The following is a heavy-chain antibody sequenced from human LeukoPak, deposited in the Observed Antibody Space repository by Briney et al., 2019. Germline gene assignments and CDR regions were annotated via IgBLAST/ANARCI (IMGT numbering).Heavy chain of an antibody. V-gene: IGHV4-34*01. CDR1: GGSFSGYY. CDR2: INHSGST. Sequence: PSETLSLTCAVYGGSFSGYYWSWIRQSPGKGLEWIGEINHSGSTNYNPSLKSRVTISVDTSKNQFSLKLSSVTAADTAVYYCARGRLGYCSGGSCKHYGMDVWGQGTTVTVSS. CDR3: ARGRLGYCSGGSCKHYGMDV. D-gene: IGHD2-15*01. J-gene: IGHJ6*02.